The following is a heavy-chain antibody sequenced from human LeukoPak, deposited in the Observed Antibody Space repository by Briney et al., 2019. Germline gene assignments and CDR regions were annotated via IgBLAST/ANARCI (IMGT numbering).Heavy chain of an antibody. D-gene: IGHD4-17*01. CDR1: GGSITTHY. V-gene: IGHV4-4*07. Sequence: PSETLSLTCTVSGGSITTHYWSWLRRPAGREVEWIGRVYNTGSTKYNPSLESRVTMSVDTSSNRFSLRLRSVTAADTAVYYCARDLLGDYGTFDIWGQGTMVTVSS. CDR2: VYNTGST. J-gene: IGHJ3*02. CDR3: ARDLLGDYGTFDI.